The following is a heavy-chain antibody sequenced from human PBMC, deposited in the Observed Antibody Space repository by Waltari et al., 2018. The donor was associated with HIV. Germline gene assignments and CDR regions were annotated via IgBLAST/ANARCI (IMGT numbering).Heavy chain of an antibody. CDR1: GGSISSASYY. Sequence: QVQLQESGPGLQKPSQTLSLTCTVSGGSISSASYYWTWIRQSAGKGLEWIGRIYTSGSTSSNPPLKSRVSISIDTSRNQFSLKLTSVTAADTAVYYCARDDLGSGWFFDYWGPGTLVTVSS. CDR2: IYTSGST. V-gene: IGHV4-61*02. D-gene: IGHD6-19*01. CDR3: ARDDLGSGWFFDY. J-gene: IGHJ4*02.